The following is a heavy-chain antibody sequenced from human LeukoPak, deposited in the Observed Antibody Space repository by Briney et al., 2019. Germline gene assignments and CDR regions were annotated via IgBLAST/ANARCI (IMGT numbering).Heavy chain of an antibody. D-gene: IGHD3-10*01. CDR2: ISAYNGNT. J-gene: IGHJ5*02. V-gene: IGHV1-18*04. CDR1: GYTFTSYG. Sequence: ASVKVSCKASGYTFTSYGISWVRQAPGQGLEWMGWISAYNGNTNYAQKLQGRVTMTTDTSTSTAYMELRSLRSDDTAVYYCARDVVWFGELLRGSFDPWGQGTLVTLSS. CDR3: ARDVVWFGELLRGSFDP.